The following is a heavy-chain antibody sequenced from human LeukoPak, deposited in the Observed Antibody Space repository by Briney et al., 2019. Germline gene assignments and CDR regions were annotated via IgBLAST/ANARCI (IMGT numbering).Heavy chain of an antibody. V-gene: IGHV3-23*01. D-gene: IGHD3-9*01. CDR3: AKGTTYYDILTGYGYPYYFDY. CDR1: GFTFSSYA. CDR2: ISGSGGSK. Sequence: SGGSLRLSCAASGFTFSSYAMSWVRQAPGKGLERVSAISGSGGSKYYADSVKGRFTISRDNSKNTLYVQMNSLRAEDTATYYCAKGTTYYDILTGYGYPYYFDYWGQGTLVTVSS. J-gene: IGHJ4*02.